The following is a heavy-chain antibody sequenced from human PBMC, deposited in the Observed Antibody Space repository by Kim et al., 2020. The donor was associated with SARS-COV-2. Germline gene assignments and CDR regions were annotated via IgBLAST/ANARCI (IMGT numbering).Heavy chain of an antibody. CDR2: ISYDGSNK. D-gene: IGHD5-12*01. V-gene: IGHV3-30*18. CDR3: AKDLPSGYAYGLFDY. Sequence: GGSLRLSCAASGFTFSSYGMHWVRQAPGKGLEWVAVISYDGSNKYYADSVKGRFTISRDNSKNTLYLQMNSLRAEDTAVYYCAKDLPSGYAYGLFDYWGQGTLVTVSS. J-gene: IGHJ4*02. CDR1: GFTFSSYG.